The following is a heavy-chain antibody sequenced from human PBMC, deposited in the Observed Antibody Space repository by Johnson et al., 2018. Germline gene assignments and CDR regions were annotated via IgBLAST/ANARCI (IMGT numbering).Heavy chain of an antibody. V-gene: IGHV3-23*01. D-gene: IGHD2-21*02. Sequence: VQSGGSLRLSCAASGFIFSNYAMIWVRQAPGQGLDFVSSITSTAEHPYHADSVSGRFTISRDNSKNTLYLQMDSLRAEDTAVYYCAKRVAVTTIPYYYLDVWGKGTTVTVSS. J-gene: IGHJ6*03. CDR1: GFIFSNYA. CDR3: AKRVAVTTIPYYYLDV. CDR2: ITSTAEHP.